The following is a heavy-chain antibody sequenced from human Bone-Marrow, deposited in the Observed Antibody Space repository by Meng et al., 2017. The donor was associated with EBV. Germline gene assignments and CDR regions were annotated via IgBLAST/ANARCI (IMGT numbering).Heavy chain of an antibody. CDR3: ARVVAAIDY. D-gene: IGHD2-15*01. V-gene: IGHV4-39*07. CDR1: GGSISRSSYY. Sequence: GPGLGKPSGTRSLTCTVSGGSISRSSYYWGWIRQPPGKGLEWIGSIYYSGSTYYNPSLKSRVTISVDTSKNQFSLKLSSVTAADTAVYYCARVVAAIDYWGQGTLVTVSS. CDR2: IYYSGST. J-gene: IGHJ4*02.